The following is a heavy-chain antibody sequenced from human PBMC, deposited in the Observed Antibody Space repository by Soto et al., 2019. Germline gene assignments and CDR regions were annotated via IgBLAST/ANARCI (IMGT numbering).Heavy chain of an antibody. CDR2: IYYSGST. CDR1: GGSISSYY. Sequence: SETLSLTCTVSGGSISSYYWSWILQPPGKGLEWIGYIYYSGSTNYNPSLKSRVTISVDTSKNQFSLNLSSVTAADTAVYYCARFITDDFWSGHPQNYYGMDVWGQVKPVTV. J-gene: IGHJ6*02. V-gene: IGHV4-59*01. CDR3: ARFITDDFWSGHPQNYYGMDV. D-gene: IGHD3-3*01.